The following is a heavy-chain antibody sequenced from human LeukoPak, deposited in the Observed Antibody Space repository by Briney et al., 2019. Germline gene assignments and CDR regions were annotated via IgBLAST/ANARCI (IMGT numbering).Heavy chain of an antibody. V-gene: IGHV3-23*01. D-gene: IGHD3-3*01. J-gene: IGHJ6*03. CDR2: ISGSGGST. Sequence: GGSLRLSCAASGFTFSSYAMSWVRQAPGKGLEWVSAISGSGGSTYYADSVKGRFTISRDNSKNTLYLQMNSLRAKDTAVYYCAKDSGDFWSGLFGSDYYYYMDVWGKGTTVTVSS. CDR3: AKDSGDFWSGLFGSDYYYYMDV. CDR1: GFTFSSYA.